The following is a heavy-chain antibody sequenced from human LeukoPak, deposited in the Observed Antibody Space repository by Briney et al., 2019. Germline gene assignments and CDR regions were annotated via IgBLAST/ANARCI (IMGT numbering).Heavy chain of an antibody. CDR3: GKGGTSSGYTVTDY. CDR2: ISGSVGTT. CDR1: GFTFSSYT. J-gene: IGHJ4*02. V-gene: IGHV3-23*01. D-gene: IGHD3-22*01. Sequence: AGGSLRLSCAASGFTFSSYTMSWVRQAPGKGLEWVSGISGSVGTTYYAGSVKGRFTISRDNSKNTLYLQMNSLRAEDTAVYYCGKGGTSSGYTVTDYWGQGTLVTVSS.